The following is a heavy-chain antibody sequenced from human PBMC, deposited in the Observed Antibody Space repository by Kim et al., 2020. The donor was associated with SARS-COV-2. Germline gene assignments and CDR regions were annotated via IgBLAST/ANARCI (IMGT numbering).Heavy chain of an antibody. J-gene: IGHJ6*02. CDR1: GFTFSSYW. CDR3: AAAQGTAMGWYYYGMDV. Sequence: GGSLRLSCAASGFTFSSYWMSWVRQAPGKGLEWVANIKQDGSEKYYVDSVKGRFTISSDNAKNSLYLQMNSLRAEDTAVYYCAAAQGTAMGWYYYGMDVWGQGTTVTVSS. CDR2: IKQDGSEK. D-gene: IGHD5-18*01. V-gene: IGHV3-7*03.